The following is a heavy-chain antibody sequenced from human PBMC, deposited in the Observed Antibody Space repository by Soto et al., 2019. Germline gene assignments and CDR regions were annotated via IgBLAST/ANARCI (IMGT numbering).Heavy chain of an antibody. Sequence: ASETLSLTCTVSGASVSSAGYYWTWIRQPPGKGLEWIGNIYYNGGTNYNPSFKSRVTISVDTSKNQFPLKLNSLTAADTAVYSCAREISTSYFRFDPWGQGTLVTVSS. CDR2: IYYNGGT. CDR3: AREISTSYFRFDP. V-gene: IGHV4-61*08. D-gene: IGHD3-10*01. CDR1: GASVSSAGYY. J-gene: IGHJ5*02.